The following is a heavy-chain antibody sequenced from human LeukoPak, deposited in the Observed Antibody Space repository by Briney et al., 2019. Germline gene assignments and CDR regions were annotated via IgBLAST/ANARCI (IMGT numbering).Heavy chain of an antibody. D-gene: IGHD6-13*01. CDR1: GFTFGSYA. V-gene: IGHV3-23*01. J-gene: IGHJ4*02. CDR2: ISGSGGST. CDR3: AKDLRQQLASFDY. Sequence: PGGSLELSWQAPGFTFGSYALAWVRQLPGKGLEWVSAISGSGGSTYYADSVKGRFTISRDNSKNTLYLQMNSLRAEDTAVYYCAKDLRQQLASFDYWGQGTLVTVSS.